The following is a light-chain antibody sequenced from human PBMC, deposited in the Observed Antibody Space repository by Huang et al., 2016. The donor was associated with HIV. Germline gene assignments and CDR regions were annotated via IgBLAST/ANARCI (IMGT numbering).Light chain of an antibody. Sequence: DIQMTQSPSSLSASVGDRVTITCRASQGISNSLAWFQQKPGKAPKLLLYAASRLESGVPSRFSGSGYGTDYTLTISSLQPEEFATYYCQQYYSTLWTFGQGTKVEIK. V-gene: IGKV1-NL1*01. J-gene: IGKJ1*01. CDR1: QGISNS. CDR3: QQYYSTLWT. CDR2: AAS.